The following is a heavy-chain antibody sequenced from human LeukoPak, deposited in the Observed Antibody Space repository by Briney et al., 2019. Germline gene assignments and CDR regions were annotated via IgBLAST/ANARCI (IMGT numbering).Heavy chain of an antibody. CDR2: IYYSGST. J-gene: IGHJ4*02. CDR1: GGSISNYY. D-gene: IGHD4-17*01. CDR3: ARGEDYGDYSY. Sequence: SSETLSLTCTVSGGSISNYYWSWLRQPPGKGLEWIGCIYYSGSTNYNPSLKSRVTISVDTSKNQFSLKLSSVTAADTAVYYCARGEDYGDYSYWGQGTLVTVSS. V-gene: IGHV4-59*01.